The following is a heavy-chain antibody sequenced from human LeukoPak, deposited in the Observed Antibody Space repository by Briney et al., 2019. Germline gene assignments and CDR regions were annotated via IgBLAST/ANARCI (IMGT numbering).Heavy chain of an antibody. D-gene: IGHD4-11*01. CDR2: IQYDGSNK. J-gene: IGHJ4*02. V-gene: IGHV3-30*02. CDR3: AKFSDYSNPLDY. Sequence: GGSMTPSSPPSGFTFSSYGMHWVRQVPGRGLGWVAFIQYDGSNKYYADSVKGRFTISRDNSKNTLYLQMNSLRAEDTAVYYCAKFSDYSNPLDYWGQGTLVTVSS. CDR1: GFTFSSYG.